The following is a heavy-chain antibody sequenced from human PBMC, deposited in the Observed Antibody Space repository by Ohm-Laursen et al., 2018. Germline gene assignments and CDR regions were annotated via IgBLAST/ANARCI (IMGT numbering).Heavy chain of an antibody. Sequence: SLRLSCAASGFTFSSYWMSWVRQAPGKGLEWVANIKQDGSEKYYVDSVKGRFTISRDNAKNSLYLQMNSLRAEDTAVYYCARDVGIVVVPAASDYWGQGTLVTVSS. D-gene: IGHD2-2*03. V-gene: IGHV3-7*01. J-gene: IGHJ4*02. CDR1: GFTFSSYW. CDR2: IKQDGSEK. CDR3: ARDVGIVVVPAASDY.